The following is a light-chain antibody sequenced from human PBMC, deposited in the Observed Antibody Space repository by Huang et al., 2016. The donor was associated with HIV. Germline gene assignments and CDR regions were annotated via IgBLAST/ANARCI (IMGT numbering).Light chain of an antibody. V-gene: IGKV1-39*01. J-gene: IGKJ1*01. CDR2: AAS. CDR3: QQSYSAPT. Sequence: DIQMTQSPSSLSASVGDRVSITCRASQSISTYLNWYQQKPGKAPNLLIYAASSLRSGVPSRFSGSGSGSDFTLTISSLQPEDFATYYCQQSYSAPTFGQGTKVEIK. CDR1: QSISTY.